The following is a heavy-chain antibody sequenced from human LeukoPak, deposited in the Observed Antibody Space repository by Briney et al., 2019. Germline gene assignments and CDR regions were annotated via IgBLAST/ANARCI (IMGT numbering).Heavy chain of an antibody. CDR2: IYPGDSDT. V-gene: IGHV5-51*01. J-gene: IGHJ6*03. D-gene: IGHD2-2*01. Sequence: GESLKISCKGSGYSFTSYWVGWVRQMPGKGVEGMGIIYPGDSDTRYSPSFQGQVTISADKSINNAYLQWSSLKASDTAMYYCARLPKYCGSTSCPRKYYYYMDVWGKGTTVTVSS. CDR1: GYSFTSYW. CDR3: ARLPKYCGSTSCPRKYYYYMDV.